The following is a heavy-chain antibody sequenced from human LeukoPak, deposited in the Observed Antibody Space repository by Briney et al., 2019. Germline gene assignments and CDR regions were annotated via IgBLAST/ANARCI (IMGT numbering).Heavy chain of an antibody. V-gene: IGHV1-2*02. CDR3: ARRRVYDILTSYAFDI. J-gene: IGHJ3*02. Sequence: ASVKVSCKASGYTFTGYYKHWVRQAPGQGLEWMGWINPNSGGTSYAQKFQGRVTMTRDTSISTAYMELSSLRSDDTTVYYCARRRVYDILTSYAFDIWGQGTMVTVSS. D-gene: IGHD3-9*01. CDR2: INPNSGGT. CDR1: GYTFTGYY.